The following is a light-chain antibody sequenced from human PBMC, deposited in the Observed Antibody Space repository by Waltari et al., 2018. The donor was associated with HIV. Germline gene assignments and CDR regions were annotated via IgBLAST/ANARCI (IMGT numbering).Light chain of an antibody. J-gene: IGLJ2*01. CDR3: SSYTSSSPL. CDR2: EVS. Sequence: QSALTQPASVSGSPGQSITISCTGTSSDVGGSNYVSWYQHHPGRAPKLMIYEVSNRASWVSNRFSGSKSGNTASLTISGLQAEDEADYYCSSYTSSSPLFGGGTKLTVL. V-gene: IGLV2-14*01. CDR1: SSDVGGSNY.